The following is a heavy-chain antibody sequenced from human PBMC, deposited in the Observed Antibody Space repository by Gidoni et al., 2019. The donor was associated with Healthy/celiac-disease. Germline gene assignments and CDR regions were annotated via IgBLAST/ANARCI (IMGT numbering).Heavy chain of an antibody. CDR3: ASEDYGSGSPIDY. J-gene: IGHJ4*02. CDR1: GGSFSGYY. V-gene: IGHV4-34*01. Sequence: QVQLQQWGAGLLKPSETLSLNCAVYGGSFSGYYWSWIRQPPGKGLEWIGEINHSGSTNYNPSLKSRVTISLDTSKNQFSLKLSSVTAADTAVYYCASEDYGSGSPIDYWGQGTLVTVSS. D-gene: IGHD3-10*01. CDR2: INHSGST.